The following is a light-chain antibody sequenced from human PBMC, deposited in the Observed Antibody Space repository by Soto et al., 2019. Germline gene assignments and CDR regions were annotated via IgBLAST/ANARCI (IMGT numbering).Light chain of an antibody. J-gene: IGKJ5*01. V-gene: IGKV3D-20*02. CDR1: QSVSNNY. CDR2: GAS. CDR3: QQRHMWPIT. Sequence: EIVLTQSPGTLSLSPVERATLSCRASQSVSNNYLAWYQQKPGQAPRLLIYGASTRATGIPDRFSGSGSGTDFTLTISRLEPEDSAVYYCQQRHMWPITFGQGTRLEIK.